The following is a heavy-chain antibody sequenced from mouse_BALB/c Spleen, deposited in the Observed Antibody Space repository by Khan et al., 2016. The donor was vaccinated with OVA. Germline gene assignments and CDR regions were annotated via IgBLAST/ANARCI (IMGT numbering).Heavy chain of an antibody. Sequence: QVQLQQSGAELARPGASVKMSCKASGYTFTSYTMHWVKQRPGQGLEWIGYINPSNGYTNYNQKFKDKATLTADKSSSTAYMQLSSLTSEDSAVYDCVRSGAYYRYDGYFDVGGAGTTVTVSS. V-gene: IGHV1-4*01. J-gene: IGHJ1*01. CDR2: INPSNGYT. D-gene: IGHD2-14*01. CDR1: GYTFTSYT. CDR3: VRSGAYYRYDGYFDV.